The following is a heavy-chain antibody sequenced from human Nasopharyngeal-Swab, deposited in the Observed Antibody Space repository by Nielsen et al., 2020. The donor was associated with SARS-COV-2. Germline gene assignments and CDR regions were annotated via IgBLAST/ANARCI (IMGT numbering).Heavy chain of an antibody. Sequence: ETLSLTCTVSGGSISSYYWSWIQQPPGKGLEWIGYIYYSGSTNYNPSLKSRVTISVDTSKNQFSLKLSSVTAADTAVYYCARGTRGYSLYWYFDLWGRGTLVTVSS. J-gene: IGHJ2*01. CDR2: IYYSGST. CDR3: ARGTRGYSLYWYFDL. CDR1: GGSISSYY. V-gene: IGHV4-59*01. D-gene: IGHD3-22*01.